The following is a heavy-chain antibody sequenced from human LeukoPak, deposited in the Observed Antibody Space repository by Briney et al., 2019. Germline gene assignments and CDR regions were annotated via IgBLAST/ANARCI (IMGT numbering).Heavy chain of an antibody. CDR3: ARDSSGSGYYYAWFDP. Sequence: PSETLSLTCTVSGGSISSSSYYWGWIRQPPGKGLEWIGSIYYSGSTYYNPSLKSRVTISVDTSKNQFSLKLSSVTAADTAVYYCARDSSGSGYYYAWFDPWGQGTLVTVSS. D-gene: IGHD3-22*01. CDR1: GGSISSSSYY. CDR2: IYYSGST. J-gene: IGHJ5*02. V-gene: IGHV4-39*07.